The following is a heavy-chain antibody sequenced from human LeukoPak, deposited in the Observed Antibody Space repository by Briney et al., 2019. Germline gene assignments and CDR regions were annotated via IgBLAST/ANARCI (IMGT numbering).Heavy chain of an antibody. CDR3: ATASGIVVGYYFDY. CDR2: FDPEDGET. V-gene: IGHV1-24*01. J-gene: IGHJ4*02. D-gene: IGHD3-22*01. CDR1: GYTLTELS. Sequence: ASVKVSCKVSGYTLTELSMHWVRQAPGKGLEWMGGFDPEDGETIYAQKFQGRVTMTEDTSTDTAYMELSSLRSEDTAVYYCATASGIVVGYYFDYWGQGTLVTVSS.